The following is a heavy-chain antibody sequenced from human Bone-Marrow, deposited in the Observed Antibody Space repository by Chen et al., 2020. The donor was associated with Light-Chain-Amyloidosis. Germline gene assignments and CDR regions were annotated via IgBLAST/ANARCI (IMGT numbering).Heavy chain of an antibody. CDR1: GGSINSGGYY. CDR3: ARDRYSTTPLDYSSGMDV. J-gene: IGHJ6*02. D-gene: IGHD1-1*01. V-gene: IGHV4-31*03. Sequence: QVQLQESGPGLVKPSQTLSLTCSVSGGSINSGGYYWSWIRQHPGKGLEWIGFIDYSGSSDYNPSLQSRVTISIDTSKKEFSLRLSSVTAADTAVYYCARDRYSTTPLDYSSGMDVWGQGTTVTVSS. CDR2: IDYSGSS.